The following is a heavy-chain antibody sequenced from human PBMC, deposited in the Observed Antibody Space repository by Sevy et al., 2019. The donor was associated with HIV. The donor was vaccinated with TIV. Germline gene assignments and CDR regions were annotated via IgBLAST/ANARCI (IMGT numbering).Heavy chain of an antibody. J-gene: IGHJ1*01. CDR2: IDTNTGNP. CDR1: GYSFTSYV. V-gene: IGHV7-4-1*02. D-gene: IGHD6-13*01. CDR3: ARAPPATSFLVPRGFQH. Sequence: ASVKVSYKASGYSFTSYVMNWVRQAPGQGLEWMGWIDTNTGNPTYAQAFTGRFVFSLDTSVSTAYLQISSLKAEDTAVYYCARAPPATSFLVPRGFQHWGQGTLVTVSS.